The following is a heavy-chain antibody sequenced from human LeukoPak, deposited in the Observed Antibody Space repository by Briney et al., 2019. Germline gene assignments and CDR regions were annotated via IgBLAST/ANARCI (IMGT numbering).Heavy chain of an antibody. CDR3: ARGEGEDYYDSSGYLSFAYFDY. CDR1: GYTFTGYY. CDR2: INPNSGGT. D-gene: IGHD3-22*01. J-gene: IGHJ4*02. Sequence: GGSVKVSCKASGYTFTGYYMHWVRQAPGQGLEWMGWINPNSGGTNYAQKFQGRVTMTRDTSISTAYMELSRLRSDDTAVYYCARGEGEDYYDSSGYLSFAYFDYWGQGTLVTVSS. V-gene: IGHV1-2*02.